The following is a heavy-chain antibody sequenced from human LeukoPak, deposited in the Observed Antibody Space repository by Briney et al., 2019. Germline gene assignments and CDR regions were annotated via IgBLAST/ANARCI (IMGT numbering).Heavy chain of an antibody. CDR3: VIDPPDSGWAFWS. CDR2: IWGGGNYK. J-gene: IGHJ5*02. V-gene: IGHV3-33*01. CDR1: GFNFGTHA. Sequence: PGGSLRLSCSASGFNFGTHAMHWVRQAPGKGLEWVAMIWGGGNYKFYADSVKGRFTISRDDSRSDLSLQMDSLRVEDTALYHCVIDPPDSGWAFWSWGQGALVTVSS. D-gene: IGHD6-19*01.